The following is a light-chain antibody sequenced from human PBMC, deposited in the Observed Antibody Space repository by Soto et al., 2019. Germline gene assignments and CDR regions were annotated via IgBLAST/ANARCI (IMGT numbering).Light chain of an antibody. J-gene: IGKJ4*01. V-gene: IGKV3-11*01. CDR3: QQRSNWPLT. CDR1: QSVSSY. Sequence: ETVSTQSPATLSLSPGERATLSCRASQSVSSYLAWYQQKPGQAPRLLISDASNRATGIPARFSGSGSGTDFTLTISSLEPEDFAVYYCQQRSNWPLTFGGGTKVEIK. CDR2: DAS.